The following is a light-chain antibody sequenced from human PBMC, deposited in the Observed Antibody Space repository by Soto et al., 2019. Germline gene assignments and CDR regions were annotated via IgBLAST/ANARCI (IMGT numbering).Light chain of an antibody. CDR3: SSYTASNTFV. CDR2: EAN. CDR1: SSDVGGYNF. Sequence: QSALTQPASVSGSPGQSITISCTGTSSDVGGYNFVSWYRQDPGKAPKLLIFEANNRPSGISNRFSGSKSGILASLTISGLQAEDEADYYCSSYTASNTFVFGSGTKVTVL. V-gene: IGLV2-14*01. J-gene: IGLJ1*01.